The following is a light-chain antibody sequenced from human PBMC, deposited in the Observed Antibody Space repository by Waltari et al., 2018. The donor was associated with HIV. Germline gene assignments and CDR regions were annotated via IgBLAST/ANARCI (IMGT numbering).Light chain of an antibody. J-gene: IGLJ1*01. CDR2: GNS. Sequence: QSVLTQPPSVSGAPGQGVTISCTGSSSNIGAGYHVHWYQQLPGTAPKLLIYGNSNRPSGVPDRFSGSKSGTSASLAITGLQAEDEADYYCQSHDSSLSGYVFGTGTKVTVL. V-gene: IGLV1-40*01. CDR3: QSHDSSLSGYV. CDR1: SSNIGAGYH.